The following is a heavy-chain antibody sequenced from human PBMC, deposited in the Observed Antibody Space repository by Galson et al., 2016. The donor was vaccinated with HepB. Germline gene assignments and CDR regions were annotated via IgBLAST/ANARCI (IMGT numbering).Heavy chain of an antibody. J-gene: IGHJ4*02. CDR2: IYHTGTS. D-gene: IGHD3-10*01. CDR3: ASSSGNPSHFDL. Sequence: SETLSLTCVVSGASVNSSNWWTWVRQAPGTGLEWIGEIYHTGTSNNNPSLLSRFTMSIDNSRNHFSLNLKEVTAADTAGYYCASSSGNPSHFDLWGRGTLVTVSS. CDR1: GASVNSSNW. V-gene: IGHV4/OR15-8*02.